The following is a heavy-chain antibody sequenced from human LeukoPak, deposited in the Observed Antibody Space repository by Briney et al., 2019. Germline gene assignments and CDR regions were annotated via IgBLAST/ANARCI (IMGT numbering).Heavy chain of an antibody. Sequence: SETLSLTCTVSGGSISSSSYYWGWIRQPPGKGLEWIGSIYYSGSTYYNPSLKSRFTISVDTSKNQFSLKLSSVTAADTAVYYCALGYCSSTSCYALAGPFDYWGQGTLVTVSS. CDR3: ALGYCSSTSCYALAGPFDY. CDR1: GGSISSSSYY. D-gene: IGHD2-2*01. CDR2: IYYSGST. J-gene: IGHJ4*02. V-gene: IGHV4-39*01.